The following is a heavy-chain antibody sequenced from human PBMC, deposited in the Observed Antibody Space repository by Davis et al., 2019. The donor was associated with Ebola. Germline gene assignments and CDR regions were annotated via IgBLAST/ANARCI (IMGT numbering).Heavy chain of an antibody. V-gene: IGHV4-59*01. CDR3: ARGDSSSFLKWFDP. J-gene: IGHJ5*02. CDR2: VYYTGSA. Sequence: SETLSLTCNVSGGFISSFYWTWIRQSPQMGLEWIGNVYYTGSANYNPSLRSRATISVDTSKKRFSLSLKSVTAADTAVYYCARGDSSSFLKWFDPWGKGSPVTVSP. CDR1: GGFISSFY. D-gene: IGHD6-13*01.